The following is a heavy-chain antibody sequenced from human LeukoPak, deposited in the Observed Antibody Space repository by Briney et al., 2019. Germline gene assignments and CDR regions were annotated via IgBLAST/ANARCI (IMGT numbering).Heavy chain of an antibody. D-gene: IGHD6-6*01. CDR3: ARVEYSSSLGYYGMDV. V-gene: IGHV4-34*01. CDR1: GGSFSGYY. CDR2: INHSGST. J-gene: IGHJ6*02. Sequence: PSETLSLTCAVYGGSFSGYYWSWIRQPPGKGLEGIGEINHSGSTNYNPSLKSRVTISVDTSKNQFSLKLSSVTAADTAVYYCARVEYSSSLGYYGMDVWGQGTTVTVSS.